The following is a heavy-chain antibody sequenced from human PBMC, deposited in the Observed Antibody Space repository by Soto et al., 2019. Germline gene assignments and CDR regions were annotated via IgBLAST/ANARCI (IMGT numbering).Heavy chain of an antibody. J-gene: IGHJ4*02. Sequence: EVQLLESGGGLVQPGGSLRLSCAASGFTFSSYVMSWVRQAPGKGLEWVSAISGSGGSTYYADSVKGRFTISRDNSKNTLYLQMNSLRAEDTAVYYCAKFFYDILTGSADYWGQGTLVTVSS. CDR1: GFTFSSYV. V-gene: IGHV3-23*01. D-gene: IGHD3-9*01. CDR3: AKFFYDILTGSADY. CDR2: ISGSGGST.